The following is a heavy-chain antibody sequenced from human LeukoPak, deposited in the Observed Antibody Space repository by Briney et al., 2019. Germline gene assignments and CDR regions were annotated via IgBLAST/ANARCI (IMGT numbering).Heavy chain of an antibody. D-gene: IGHD3-22*01. CDR3: ARSSHHAYFYDTMNSSFDC. V-gene: IGHV3-7*01. CDR2: INQDDSEK. CDR1: GFTFSDYW. J-gene: IGHJ4*02. Sequence: GGSLRLSCAASGFTFSDYWMGWVRQAPGKGLEWVANINQDDSEKFYVDSVKGRFTISRDNAKNSLYLQMNSLRAEDTAVYYCARSSHHAYFYDTMNSSFDCWGQGTLVTVSS.